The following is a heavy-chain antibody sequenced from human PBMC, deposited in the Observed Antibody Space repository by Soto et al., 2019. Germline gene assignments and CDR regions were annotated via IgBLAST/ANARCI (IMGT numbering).Heavy chain of an antibody. CDR1: GYTFTSYY. D-gene: IGHD2-8*01. Sequence: GASVKVSCKASGYTFTSYYMHWVRQAPGQGLEWMGIINPSGGSTSYAQKFQGRVTMTKDTSTSTVYMELSSLRSEDTAVYYCARDRPHTTIMVYADYYYYHGMDVWGQGTTVTVSS. CDR2: INPSGGST. J-gene: IGHJ6*02. V-gene: IGHV1-46*01. CDR3: ARDRPHTTIMVYADYYYYHGMDV.